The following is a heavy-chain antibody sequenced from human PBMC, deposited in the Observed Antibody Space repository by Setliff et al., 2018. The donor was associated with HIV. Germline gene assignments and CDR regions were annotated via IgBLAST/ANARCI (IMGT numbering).Heavy chain of an antibody. CDR2: IYYSGST. CDR1: GGSISSHY. V-gene: IGHV4-59*11. J-gene: IGHJ4*02. D-gene: IGHD5-18*01. Sequence: SETLSLTCTVSGGSISSHYWSWIRQPPGKGLEWIGYIYYSGSTNYNPSLKSRVTISVDTSKNQFSLRLSSVTAADTAVYYCARERDARGIQLWLPYFDYWGQGTLVTVSS. CDR3: ARERDARGIQLWLPYFDY.